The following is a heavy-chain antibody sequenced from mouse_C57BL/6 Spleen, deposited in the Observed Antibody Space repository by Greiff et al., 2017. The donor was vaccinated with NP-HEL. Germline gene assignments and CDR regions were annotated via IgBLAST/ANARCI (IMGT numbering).Heavy chain of an antibody. CDR1: GYAFTNYL. CDR3: AREEYYFDY. Sequence: VQLQQSGAELVRPGTSVKVSCKASGYAFTNYLIEWVKQRPGQGLEWIGVINPGSGGTNYNEKFKGKATLTADKSSSTAYMQLSSLTSEDSAVYFCAREEYYFDYWGQGTTFTVSS. J-gene: IGHJ2*01. CDR2: INPGSGGT. V-gene: IGHV1-54*01.